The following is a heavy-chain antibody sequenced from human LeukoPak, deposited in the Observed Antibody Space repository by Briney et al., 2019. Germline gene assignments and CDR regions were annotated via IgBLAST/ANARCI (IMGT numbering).Heavy chain of an antibody. CDR3: ARRIYAGKAFDY. D-gene: IGHD4-23*01. V-gene: IGHV5-51*01. CDR2: IYPGDSDT. CDR1: GYSFTNYW. J-gene: IGHJ4*02. Sequence: GESLKISCKGSGYSFTNYWIGWVRQMPGRGLEWTGIIYPGDSDTKYSPSFQGQVTISADKSISTAYLQWSSLKDSDTAVYYCARRIYAGKAFDYWGQGTLVTVSS.